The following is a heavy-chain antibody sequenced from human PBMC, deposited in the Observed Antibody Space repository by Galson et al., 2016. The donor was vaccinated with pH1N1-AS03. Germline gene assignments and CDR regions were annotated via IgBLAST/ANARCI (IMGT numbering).Heavy chain of an antibody. CDR3: ARDTNMGPVD. Sequence: SLRLSCAASGFSITGYWMHWIRQAPGRGLVWVSRLNTYGSVSYAASAQGRFTISRDIAKNTVYMDMNSLRPEDTAMYYCARDTNMGPVDWGQGAMVTVSS. D-gene: IGHD1-1*01. CDR1: GFSITGYW. CDR2: LNTYGSVS. V-gene: IGHV3-74*01. J-gene: IGHJ3*01.